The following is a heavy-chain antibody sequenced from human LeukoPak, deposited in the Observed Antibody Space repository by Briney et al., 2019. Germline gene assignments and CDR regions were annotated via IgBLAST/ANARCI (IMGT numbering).Heavy chain of an antibody. CDR2: IYPGGSNG. D-gene: IGHD5-18*01. CDR1: GFDFTAYG. Sequence: GESLRISCKCSGFDFTAYGIAWVRQMPGKGLEWMGNIYPGGSNGRFSPSFQGQVTMSADKSITTVYLQWSSLKASDTAMYYCARHFHSAWFGFWGQGSLVTVSS. V-gene: IGHV5-51*01. J-gene: IGHJ4*02. CDR3: ARHFHSAWFGF.